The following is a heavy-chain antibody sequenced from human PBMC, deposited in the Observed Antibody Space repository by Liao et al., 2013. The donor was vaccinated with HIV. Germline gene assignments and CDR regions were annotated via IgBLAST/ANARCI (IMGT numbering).Heavy chain of an antibody. J-gene: IGHJ3*02. CDR3: ARRIQLWLRGAFDI. CDR1: GGSFSGYY. Sequence: QVQLQQWGAGLLKPSETLSLTCAVYGGSFSGYYWSWIRQPPGKGLEWIGEINHSGSTNYNPSLKSRVTISADTSKNQFSLKLSSVTAADTAVYYCARRIQLWLRGAFDIWGQGTMVTVSS. CDR2: INHSGST. D-gene: IGHD5-18*01. V-gene: IGHV4-34*01.